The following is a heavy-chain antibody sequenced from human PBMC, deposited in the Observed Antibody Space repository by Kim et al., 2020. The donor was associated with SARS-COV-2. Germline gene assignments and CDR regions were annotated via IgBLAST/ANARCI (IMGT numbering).Heavy chain of an antibody. CDR3: ARHSLHDYGDYDP. D-gene: IGHD4-17*01. J-gene: IGHJ5*02. Sequence: YSPSFQGHVTISADKSISTAYLQWSSLKASDTAMYYCARHSLHDYGDYDPWGQGTLVTVSS. V-gene: IGHV5-10-1*01.